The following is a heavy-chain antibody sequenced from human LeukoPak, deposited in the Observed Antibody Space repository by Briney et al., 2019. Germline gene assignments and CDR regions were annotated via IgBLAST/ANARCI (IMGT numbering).Heavy chain of an antibody. CDR3: AKDFRTRYCSSTSCYGH. D-gene: IGHD2-2*01. Sequence: GGSLRLSCAASGFTFISYGMHWVRQAPGKGLEWVAFIRYDGSNKYYADSVKGRFTISRDNSKNTLYLQMNSLRAEDTAVYYCAKDFRTRYCSSTSCYGHWGQGTLVTVSS. J-gene: IGHJ4*02. CDR2: IRYDGSNK. V-gene: IGHV3-30*02. CDR1: GFTFISYG.